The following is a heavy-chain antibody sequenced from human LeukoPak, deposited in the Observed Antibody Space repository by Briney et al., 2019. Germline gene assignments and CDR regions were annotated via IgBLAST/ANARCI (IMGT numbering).Heavy chain of an antibody. CDR3: ARDFWSGSYLGNYFDY. Sequence: PGGSLRLSCAASGFTFSSYSMIWVRQAPGKGLEWVSYISTSSRSIYYADSVKGRFTISRDNDKNSLYLQMDSLRDEDTAVYYCARDFWSGSYLGNYFDYWGQGTLVTVSS. V-gene: IGHV3-48*02. CDR2: ISTSSRSI. J-gene: IGHJ4*02. CDR1: GFTFSSYS. D-gene: IGHD1-26*01.